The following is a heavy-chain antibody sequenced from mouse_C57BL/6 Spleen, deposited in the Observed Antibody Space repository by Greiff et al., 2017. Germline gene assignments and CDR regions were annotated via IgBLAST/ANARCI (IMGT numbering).Heavy chain of an antibody. Sequence: VKVVESGPGLVQPSQSLSITCTVSGFSLTSYGVHWVRQSPGKGLEWLGVIWSGGSTDYNAAFISRLSISKDNSKSQVFFKMNSLQADDTAIYYCAASTVVEDYAMDYWGQGTSVTVSS. J-gene: IGHJ4*01. CDR3: AASTVVEDYAMDY. V-gene: IGHV2-2*01. CDR1: GFSLTSYG. D-gene: IGHD1-1*01. CDR2: IWSGGST.